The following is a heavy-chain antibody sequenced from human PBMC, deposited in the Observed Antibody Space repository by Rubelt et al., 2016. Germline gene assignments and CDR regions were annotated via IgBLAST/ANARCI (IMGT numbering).Heavy chain of an antibody. J-gene: IGHJ6*02. CDR3: ARDYGGVGYSLFV. CDR1: GGSISSGGFY. Sequence: GPGLVTPSETLSLSCTVSGGSISSGGFYWSWVRQHSGKGLEWIGYIYDSGSTYYNPSLKSRVTISVDTSKNQFSLKLSSVTAADTAVYYCARDYGGVGYSLFVWGQGTTVTVSS. CDR2: IYDSGST. V-gene: IGHV4-31*03. D-gene: IGHD6-13*01.